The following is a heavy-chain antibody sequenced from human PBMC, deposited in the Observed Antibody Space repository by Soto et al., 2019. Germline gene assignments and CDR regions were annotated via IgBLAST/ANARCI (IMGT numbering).Heavy chain of an antibody. CDR3: ARDGDDCDDLDLDY. Sequence: GGSLRLSCADSGFTFSSYSMNWVRQAPGKGLEWDSSISSSSSYIYYADSVKGRFTISRDNAKNSLYLQMNSLRAEDTVVYYCARDGDDCDDLDLDYWGQGTLVTVSS. CDR2: ISSSSSYI. J-gene: IGHJ4*02. D-gene: IGHD4-17*01. V-gene: IGHV3-21*01. CDR1: GFTFSSYS.